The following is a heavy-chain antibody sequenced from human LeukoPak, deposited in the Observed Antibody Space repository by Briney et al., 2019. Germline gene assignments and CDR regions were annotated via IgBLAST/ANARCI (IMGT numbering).Heavy chain of an antibody. V-gene: IGHV3-21*01. CDR2: ISSSSSYI. CDR3: PGDGGGYSYGLGFDY. CDR1: GFTFSSYS. Sequence: PGGSLRLSCAASGFTFSSYSMNWVRQAPGKGLEWVSSISSSSSYIYYADSVKGRFTISRDNAKNSLYLQMNSLRAEDTAVYYCPGDGGGYSYGLGFDYWGQGTLVTVSS. J-gene: IGHJ4*02. D-gene: IGHD5-18*01.